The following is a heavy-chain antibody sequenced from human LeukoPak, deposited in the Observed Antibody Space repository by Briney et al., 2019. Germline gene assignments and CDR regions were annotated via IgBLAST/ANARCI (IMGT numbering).Heavy chain of an antibody. D-gene: IGHD5-12*01. J-gene: IGHJ4*02. CDR2: ISSSGSTI. V-gene: IGHV3-48*04. CDR3: ARAISGYVTPFDY. Sequence: GGSLRLSCAASGFTFSNYAMDWVRQAPGKGLEWVSYISSSGSTIYYADSVKGRFTISRDNAKNSLYLQMNSLRAEDTAVYYCARAISGYVTPFDYWGQGTLVTVSS. CDR1: GFTFSNYA.